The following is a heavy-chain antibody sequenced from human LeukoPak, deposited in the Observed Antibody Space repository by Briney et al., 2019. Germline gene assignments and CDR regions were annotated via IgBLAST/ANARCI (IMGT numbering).Heavy chain of an antibody. CDR2: INPSGGST. Sequence: ASVKVSCKASGYTFTSYYMHWLRQAPGQGLEWMGIINPSGGSTSYAQKFQGRVTMTRDTSTSTVYMELSSLTSEDTAVYYCARDMIFGDYRYYYYGMDVWGQGTTVTVSS. D-gene: IGHD3/OR15-3a*01. CDR3: ARDMIFGDYRYYYYGMDV. V-gene: IGHV1-46*01. CDR1: GYTFTSYY. J-gene: IGHJ6*02.